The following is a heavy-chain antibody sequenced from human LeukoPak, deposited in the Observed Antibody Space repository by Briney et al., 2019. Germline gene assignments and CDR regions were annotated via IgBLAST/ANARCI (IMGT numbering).Heavy chain of an antibody. CDR3: ARDRGTGRYTVTTTAPDY. CDR2: ISAYNGNT. D-gene: IGHD4-17*01. V-gene: IGHV1-18*01. CDR1: GYTFTSYG. Sequence: HEASVKVSCKASGYTFTSYGISWVRQAPGQGLEWMGWISAYNGNTNYAQKLQGRVTMTTDTSTSTAYMELRSLRSDDTAVYYCARDRGTGRYTVTTTAPDYWGQGTLVTVSS. J-gene: IGHJ4*02.